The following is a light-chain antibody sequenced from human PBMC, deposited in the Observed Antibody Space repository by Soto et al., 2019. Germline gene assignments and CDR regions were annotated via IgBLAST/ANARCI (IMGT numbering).Light chain of an antibody. Sequence: DIHGTQSPSTLSGSVGDRVTITCRASQTISSWLAWYQQKPGKAPKLLIYKASTLKSGVPSRFSGSGSGTEFTLTISSLQPDDFATYYCQHYNSYSEAFGKGTKVDIK. CDR1: QTISSW. CDR2: KAS. V-gene: IGKV1-5*03. J-gene: IGKJ1*01. CDR3: QHYNSYSEA.